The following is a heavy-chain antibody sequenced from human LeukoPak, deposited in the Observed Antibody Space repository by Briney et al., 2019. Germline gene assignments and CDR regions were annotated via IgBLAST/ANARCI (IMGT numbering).Heavy chain of an antibody. V-gene: IGHV4-59*08. CDR1: SGSISSYY. D-gene: IGHD5-18*01. CDR2: IYYSGGT. Sequence: SETLSLTCTVSSGSISSYYWSWIRQPPGKGLEWIGYIYYSGGTNYNPSLKSRVTISVDKSNSQFSLKLSSVTAADTAVYYCARHVDTATDYFDYWGQGTLVTVSS. CDR3: ARHVDTATDYFDY. J-gene: IGHJ4*02.